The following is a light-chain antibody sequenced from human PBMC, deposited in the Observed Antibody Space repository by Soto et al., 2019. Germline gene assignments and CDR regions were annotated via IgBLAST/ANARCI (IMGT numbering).Light chain of an antibody. CDR2: GAS. Sequence: EIVMTQSPATLSVSPGERATLSCRASQSVTSNVAWYQQKPGQAPRLLIYGASTRATGIPDRFSGSGSGTEFTLTISSLQSEDFAVYYCQQHYTWPRWTFGQGTKVEIK. V-gene: IGKV3-15*01. CDR1: QSVTSN. J-gene: IGKJ1*01. CDR3: QQHYTWPRWT.